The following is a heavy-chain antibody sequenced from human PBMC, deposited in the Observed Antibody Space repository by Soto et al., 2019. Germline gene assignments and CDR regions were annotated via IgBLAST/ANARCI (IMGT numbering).Heavy chain of an antibody. D-gene: IGHD4-17*01. CDR3: ARAHFPDLRDEFSVAAFHI. CDR1: GASVTSFF. V-gene: IGHV4-59*02. J-gene: IGHJ3*02. Sequence: VQLQEPGPRLVKTSDTLSLTGAVSGASVTSFFWNWIRQPPGKGLEWIGYLSYGGNTNTNAAPKCRVIISFDTSKNQVSLKLRSVIPADTAVYFCARAHFPDLRDEFSVAAFHIWGAGTMVTVSS. CDR2: LSYGGNT.